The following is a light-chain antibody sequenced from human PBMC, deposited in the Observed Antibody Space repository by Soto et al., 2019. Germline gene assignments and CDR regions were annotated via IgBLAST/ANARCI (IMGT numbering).Light chain of an antibody. V-gene: IGKV3-15*01. Sequence: EIVMTQSPATLSVSPGERATLSCRASQSLSDXXAWYQQKPGQAPRLLIYGASTRATGIPARFSGSGSGTEFTLTINSLQSEDSAVYYCQQYKILPPFTFGPGTKVDI. CDR1: QSLSDX. J-gene: IGKJ3*01. CDR2: GAS. CDR3: QQYKILPPFT.